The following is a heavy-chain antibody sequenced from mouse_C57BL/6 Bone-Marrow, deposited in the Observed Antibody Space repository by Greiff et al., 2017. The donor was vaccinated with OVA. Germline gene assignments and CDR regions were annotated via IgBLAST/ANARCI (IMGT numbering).Heavy chain of an antibody. D-gene: IGHD3-2*02. J-gene: IGHJ4*01. CDR2: IRSKSNNYAT. CDR1: GFSFNTYA. V-gene: IGHV10-1*01. Sequence: EVMLVESGGGLVQPKGSLKLSCAASGFSFNTYAMNWVRQAPGQGLEWVARIRSKSNNYATYYADSVKDRFTISRDDSESMLYLQMNHLKTENTAMYYCVRHRTAQATYAMDYWGQGTSVTVSS. CDR3: VRHRTAQATYAMDY.